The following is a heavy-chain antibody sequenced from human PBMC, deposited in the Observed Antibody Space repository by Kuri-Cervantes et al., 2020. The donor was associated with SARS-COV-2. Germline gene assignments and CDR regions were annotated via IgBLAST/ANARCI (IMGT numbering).Heavy chain of an antibody. J-gene: IGHJ3*02. CDR2: IIPIFGTA. CDR3: ARGPHNAFDI. CDR1: GGTFSSYT. Sequence: SVKVSCKASGGTFSSYTISWVRQAPGQGLEWMGGIIPIFGTANYAQKFQGRVMITTDESTSTAYMELSSLRSEDTAVYYCARGPHNAFDIWGQGTMVTVSS. V-gene: IGHV1-69*05.